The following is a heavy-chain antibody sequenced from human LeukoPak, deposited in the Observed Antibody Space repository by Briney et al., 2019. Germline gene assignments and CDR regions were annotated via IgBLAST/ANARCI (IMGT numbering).Heavy chain of an antibody. Sequence: QPGRSLRLSCAASGFTFNNYAMNWVRQAPGKGLEWVSSISGGGETTYYADSAKGRFTISGDNSQNTLYLQMNSLRAEDTAVYYCARDYADYVGYFFFDYWGQGTLVTVSS. V-gene: IGHV3-23*01. CDR1: GFTFNNYA. J-gene: IGHJ4*02. CDR2: ISGGGETT. D-gene: IGHD4-17*01. CDR3: ARDYADYVGYFFFDY.